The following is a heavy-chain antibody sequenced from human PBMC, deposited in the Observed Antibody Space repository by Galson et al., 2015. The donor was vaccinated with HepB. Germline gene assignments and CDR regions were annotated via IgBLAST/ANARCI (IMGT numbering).Heavy chain of an antibody. D-gene: IGHD1-26*01. CDR1: GFTFSSYS. V-gene: IGHV3-48*01. CDR3: ARGPRVELLWLWNLFDY. J-gene: IGHJ4*02. CDR2: ISSSSSTI. Sequence: SLRLSCAASGFTFSSYSMNWVRQAPGKGLEWVSYISSSSSTIYYADSVKGRFTISRDNAKNSLYLQMNSLRAEDTAVYYCARGPRVELLWLWNLFDYWGQGTLVTVSS.